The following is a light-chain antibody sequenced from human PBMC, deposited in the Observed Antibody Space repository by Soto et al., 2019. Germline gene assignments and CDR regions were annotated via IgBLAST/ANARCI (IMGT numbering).Light chain of an antibody. CDR1: SSDVGGYNY. Sequence: QSVLTLPPSASGSPGQSVTISCTGTSSDVGGYNYVSWYQQHPGKAPKLMIYEVSERPSGVPDRFSGSKSGNTASLTVSGLQAEDEADYYCCSYAGSNRVFGGGTKLTVL. CDR2: EVS. J-gene: IGLJ3*02. CDR3: CSYAGSNRV. V-gene: IGLV2-8*01.